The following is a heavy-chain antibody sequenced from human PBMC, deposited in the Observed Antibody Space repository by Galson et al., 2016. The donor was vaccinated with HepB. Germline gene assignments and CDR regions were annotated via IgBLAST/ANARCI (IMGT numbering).Heavy chain of an antibody. Sequence: SLRLSCAASGFTFSNAWMTWVRQAPGKGLEWVCRVKSNTDGGTTDYAAPVQGRFTISRDDSKNTLYLQMSSLKTEDTAVYYCTTLDTAMVTAPNSYYVLDVWGPGTTVTVSS. CDR3: TTLDTAMVTAPNSYYVLDV. V-gene: IGHV3-15*01. CDR1: GFTFSNAW. D-gene: IGHD5-18*01. CDR2: VKSNTDGGTT. J-gene: IGHJ6*02.